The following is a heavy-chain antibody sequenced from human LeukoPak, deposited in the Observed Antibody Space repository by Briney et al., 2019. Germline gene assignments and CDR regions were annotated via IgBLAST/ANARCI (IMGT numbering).Heavy chain of an antibody. V-gene: IGHV5-51*01. CDR1: GYSFTSYW. CDR3: ASSSNYYDSSPPYYYFDY. Sequence: GESLKISCKGSGYSFTSYWIGWVRQMPGKGLEWMGIIYPGDSDTRYSPSFQGQVTISADKSISTAYLQWSSLKASDTAMYYCASSSNYYDSSPPYYYFDYWGQGTLVTVSS. J-gene: IGHJ4*02. D-gene: IGHD3-22*01. CDR2: IYPGDSDT.